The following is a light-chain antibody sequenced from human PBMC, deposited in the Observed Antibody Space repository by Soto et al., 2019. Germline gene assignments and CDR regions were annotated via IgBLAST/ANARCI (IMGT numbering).Light chain of an antibody. CDR2: AAY. Sequence: DLQMTHSPSSLSASVVDRVTITCRASQSISSYLNWYQQKPGKAPKLLIYAAYSLQSGVPSRFSGSGSGKDFTITIRSMQPEDFETYYCKKSYSTQINCGGGNKVDIK. CDR1: QSISSY. J-gene: IGKJ4*01. V-gene: IGKV1-39*01. CDR3: KKSYSTQIN.